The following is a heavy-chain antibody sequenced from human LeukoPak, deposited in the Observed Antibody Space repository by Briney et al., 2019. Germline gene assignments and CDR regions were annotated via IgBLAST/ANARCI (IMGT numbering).Heavy chain of an antibody. CDR2: ISGSGGST. J-gene: IGHJ4*02. CDR3: AKDRVSNWNPLGN. D-gene: IGHD1-20*01. V-gene: IGHV3-23*01. CDR1: GFIFGTYW. Sequence: GGSLRLSCAASGFIFGTYWMSWVRQAPGKGLEWVSAISGSGGSTYYADSVKGRFTISRDNSKNTLYLQMNSLRAEDTAVYYCAKDRVSNWNPLGNWGQGTLVTVSS.